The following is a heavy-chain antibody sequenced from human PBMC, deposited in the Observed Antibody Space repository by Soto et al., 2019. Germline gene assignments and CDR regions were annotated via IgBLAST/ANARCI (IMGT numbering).Heavy chain of an antibody. CDR2: IIPIFGTA. D-gene: IGHD2-2*02. CDR3: ARDQGGGYCSSTSCYTEGWFDP. CDR1: GGTFSSYA. J-gene: IGHJ5*02. Sequence: QVQLVQSGAEVKKPGSSVKVSCKASGGTFSSYAISWVRQAPGQGLEWMGGIIPIFGTANYAQKFQGRVTITADESTSTAYMELSSLRSEDTAVYYCARDQGGGYCSSTSCYTEGWFDPWGQGTLVTVSS. V-gene: IGHV1-69*01.